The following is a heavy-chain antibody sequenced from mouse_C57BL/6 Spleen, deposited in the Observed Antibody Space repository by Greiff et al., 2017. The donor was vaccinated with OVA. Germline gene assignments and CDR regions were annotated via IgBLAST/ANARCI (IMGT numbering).Heavy chain of an antibody. CDR3: ARHHGNFAMDY. Sequence: EVKLVESGGDLVKPGGSLKLSCAASGFTFSSYGMSWVRQTPDKRLEWVATISSGGSYTYYPDSVKGRFTISRDNAKNTLYLQMSSLKSEDTAMYYCARHHGNFAMDYWGQGPSVTVSS. J-gene: IGHJ4*01. V-gene: IGHV5-6*01. CDR1: GFTFSSYG. CDR2: ISSGGSYT. D-gene: IGHD2-1*01.